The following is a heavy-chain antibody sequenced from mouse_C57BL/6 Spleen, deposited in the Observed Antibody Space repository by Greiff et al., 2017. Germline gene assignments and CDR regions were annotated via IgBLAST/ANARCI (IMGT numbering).Heavy chain of an antibody. CDR3: ARWTGYYAMDY. Sequence: VQLQQPGAELVKPGASVKLSCKASGYTFTSYWMHWVKQRPGQGLEWIGMIHPNSGSTNYNEKFKSKATLTVDKSSSTAYMQRSSLTSEDSAVYYCARWTGYYAMDYWGQGTSVTVSS. CDR2: IHPNSGST. CDR1: GYTFTSYW. V-gene: IGHV1-64*01. J-gene: IGHJ4*01. D-gene: IGHD4-1*01.